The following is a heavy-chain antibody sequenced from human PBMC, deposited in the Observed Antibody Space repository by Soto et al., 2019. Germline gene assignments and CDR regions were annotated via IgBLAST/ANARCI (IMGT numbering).Heavy chain of an antibody. Sequence: QVQLVESGGGVVQPGRSLRLSCAASGFTFSSYGMHWVRQAPGKGLERVAVISYDGSNKYYADSVKGRFTISRDNSKNTLYLQMNSLRAEDTAVYYCANPRSSPTANYGMDVWGQGTTVTVSS. CDR1: GFTFSSYG. J-gene: IGHJ6*02. CDR2: ISYDGSNK. V-gene: IGHV3-30*18. CDR3: ANPRSSPTANYGMDV. D-gene: IGHD6-6*01.